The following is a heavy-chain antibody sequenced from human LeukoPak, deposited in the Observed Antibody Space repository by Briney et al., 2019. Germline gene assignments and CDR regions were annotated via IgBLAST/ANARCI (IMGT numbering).Heavy chain of an antibody. CDR2: ISWNSGSI. D-gene: IGHD5-12*01. CDR3: AKDMGLVATTVDY. Sequence: SLRLSCAASGFTFDDYAMHWVRQAPGKGLEWVSGISWNSGSIGYADSVKGRFTISRDNAKNSLYLQMNSLRAEDTALYYCAKDMGLVATTVDYWGQGTLVTVSS. J-gene: IGHJ4*02. CDR1: GFTFDDYA. V-gene: IGHV3-9*01.